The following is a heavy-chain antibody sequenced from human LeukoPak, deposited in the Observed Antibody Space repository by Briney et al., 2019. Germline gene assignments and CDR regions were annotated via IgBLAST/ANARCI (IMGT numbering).Heavy chain of an antibody. CDR3: ARLDDYGDSHNAPEFDY. CDR2: IYPGDSDT. J-gene: IGHJ4*02. Sequence: GESLKISCKGSGYSFTSYWIGWVRQMPGKGLEWMGIIYPGDSDTRYSPSFQGQVTISADKSISTAYLQWSSLKASDTAMYYCARLDDYGDSHNAPEFDYWGQGTLVTVSS. CDR1: GYSFTSYW. V-gene: IGHV5-51*01. D-gene: IGHD4-17*01.